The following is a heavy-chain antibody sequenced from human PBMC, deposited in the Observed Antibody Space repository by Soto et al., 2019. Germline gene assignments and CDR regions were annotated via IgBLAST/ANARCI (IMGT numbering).Heavy chain of an antibody. V-gene: IGHV1-18*01. CDR1: GYTFSSYG. CDR2: ISPYDGNT. J-gene: IGHJ6*02. CDR3: ARGGYYDSSGSRNYHYYGMNV. D-gene: IGHD3-22*01. Sequence: ASVKVSCKASGYTFSSYGINWVRQAPGQGLEWLGWISPYDGNTKYAQILQGRVSMTTDTSTKTAYMEVRSLRSDDTAVYYCARGGYYDSSGSRNYHYYGMNVWGQGTTVTVSS.